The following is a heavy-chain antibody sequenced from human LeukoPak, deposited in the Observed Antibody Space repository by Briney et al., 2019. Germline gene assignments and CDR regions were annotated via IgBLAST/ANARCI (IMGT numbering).Heavy chain of an antibody. J-gene: IGHJ6*03. V-gene: IGHV1-18*01. CDR1: GYTFTSYG. CDR2: ISAYNGNT. CDR3: ARAHTYYDISTYMDV. D-gene: IGHD3-9*01. Sequence: GASVKVSCKASGYTFTSYGISWVRQAPGQGLEWMGWISAYNGNTSYAQKLQGRVTMTTDTSTSTAYMELRSLRSDDTAVYYCARAHTYYDISTYMDVWGKGTTVTISS.